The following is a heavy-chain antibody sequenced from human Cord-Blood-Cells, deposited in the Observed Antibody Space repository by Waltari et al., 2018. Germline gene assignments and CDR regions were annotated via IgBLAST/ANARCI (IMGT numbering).Heavy chain of an antibody. Sequence: QVQLQQWGAGLLKPSETLSLTCAVYGGSFRGYYWSWMRQPPGKGLAWIGEINHSGSTNYNPSLKSRVTISVDTSKNQFSLKLSSVTAADTAVYYCARGAVEYYYGSGSGYYYYYGMDVWGQGTTVTVSS. D-gene: IGHD3-10*01. CDR2: INHSGST. J-gene: IGHJ6*02. CDR3: ARGAVEYYYGSGSGYYYYYGMDV. V-gene: IGHV4-34*01. CDR1: GGSFRGYY.